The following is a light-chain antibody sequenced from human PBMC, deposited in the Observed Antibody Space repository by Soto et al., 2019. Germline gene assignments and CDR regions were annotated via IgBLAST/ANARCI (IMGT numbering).Light chain of an antibody. V-gene: IGKV3-20*01. Sequence: EIVLTQSPGTLSLSPGERATLSCRASQSVSSSYLAWYQQKPGQAHRLLIYGAYSRATGIQDRFSGSRSGTDFTLTIRRLEPEDFAVYYCKQYGSSPPTFGQGTKVDIK. CDR2: GAY. J-gene: IGKJ1*01. CDR1: QSVSSSY. CDR3: KQYGSSPPT.